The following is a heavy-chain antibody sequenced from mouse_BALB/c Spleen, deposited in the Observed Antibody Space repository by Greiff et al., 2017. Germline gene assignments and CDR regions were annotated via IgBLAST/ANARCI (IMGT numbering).Heavy chain of an antibody. Sequence: EVKLVESGGGLVQPGGSRKLSCAASGFTFSDYGMAWVRQAPGKGPEWVAFISNLAYSIYYADTVTGRFTISRENAKNTLYLEMSSLRSEDTAMYYCARGRNWYFDVWGAGTTVTVSS. CDR2: ISNLAYSI. J-gene: IGHJ1*01. V-gene: IGHV5-15*02. CDR1: GFTFSDYG. CDR3: ARGRNWYFDV.